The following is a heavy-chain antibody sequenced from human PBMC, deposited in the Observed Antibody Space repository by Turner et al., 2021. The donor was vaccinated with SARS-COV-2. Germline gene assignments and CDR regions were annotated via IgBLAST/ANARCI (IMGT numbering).Heavy chain of an antibody. CDR2: IYYSGST. CDR3: AGEVVVLTTTHYGMDV. CDR1: GGSISSSSYY. J-gene: IGHJ6*02. V-gene: IGHV4-39*01. D-gene: IGHD1-26*01. Sequence: QLQLQESGPGLVNPSATLSLTCTVSGGSISSSSYYWGWIRQPPGKGLEWIGRIYYSGSTYYNPSLKSRVTISVDTSKNQFSLKLSSVTAADTAVYYCAGEVVVLTTTHYGMDVWGQGTTVTVSS.